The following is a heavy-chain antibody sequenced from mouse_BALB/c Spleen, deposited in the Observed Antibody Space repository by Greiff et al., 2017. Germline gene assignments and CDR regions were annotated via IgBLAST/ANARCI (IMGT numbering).Heavy chain of an antibody. D-gene: IGHD2-14*01. J-gene: IGHJ4*01. CDR3: ARRGYRYPYYAMDY. Sequence: QVTLKESGPGILQPSQTLSLTCSFSGFSLSTSGMGVSWIRQPSGKGLEWLAHIYWDDDKRYNPSLKSRLTISKDTSRNQVFLKITSVDTADTATYYCARRGYRYPYYAMDYWGQGTSVTVSS. CDR2: IYWDDDK. CDR1: GFSLSTSGMG. V-gene: IGHV8-12*01.